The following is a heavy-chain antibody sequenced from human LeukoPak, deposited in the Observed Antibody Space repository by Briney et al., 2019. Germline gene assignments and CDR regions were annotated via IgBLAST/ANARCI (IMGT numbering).Heavy chain of an antibody. Sequence: SETLSLTCTVSGGSVSSYYWSWIRQPPGKGLEWIGYIYYSGSTNHNPSLKSRVTISLDTSKNQFSLELSSVTAADTAVYYCARHGGLVRGFSDAFDIWGQGTMVTVSS. D-gene: IGHD3-10*01. CDR3: ARHGGLVRGFSDAFDI. CDR2: IYYSGST. CDR1: GGSVSSYY. J-gene: IGHJ3*02. V-gene: IGHV4-59*08.